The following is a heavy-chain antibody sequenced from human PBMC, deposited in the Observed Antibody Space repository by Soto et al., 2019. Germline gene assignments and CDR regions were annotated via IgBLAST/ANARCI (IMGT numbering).Heavy chain of an antibody. V-gene: IGHV4-31*03. D-gene: IGHD6-6*01. Sequence: SETLSLTCSVSGGSITSGGFFWSWVRQDPGEGLELIAYIYYSGYTYYHPSLKSRLSISMDTSKNQFSLKLSSVTAADTAVYYCARGSSPHYGMDVWGQGTTVTVSS. CDR1: GGSITSGGFF. CDR2: IYYSGYT. J-gene: IGHJ6*02. CDR3: ARGSSPHYGMDV.